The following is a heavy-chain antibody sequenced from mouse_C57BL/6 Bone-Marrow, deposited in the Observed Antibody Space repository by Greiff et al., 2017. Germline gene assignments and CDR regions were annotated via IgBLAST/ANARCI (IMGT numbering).Heavy chain of an antibody. CDR1: GFTFSSYG. CDR2: ISSGGSYT. V-gene: IGHV5-6*01. Sequence: DVQLQESGGDLVKPGGSLKLSCAASGFTFSSYGMSWVRQTPDKRLEWVATISSGGSYTYYPDSVKGRFTISRDNAKNTLYLQMSSLKSEDTAMYYCARGGVVATNYFDYWGQGTTLTVSS. D-gene: IGHD1-1*01. J-gene: IGHJ2*01. CDR3: ARGGVVATNYFDY.